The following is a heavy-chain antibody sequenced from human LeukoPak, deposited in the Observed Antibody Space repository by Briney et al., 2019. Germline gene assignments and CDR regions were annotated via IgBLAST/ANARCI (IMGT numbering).Heavy chain of an antibody. CDR1: GGTFSSYA. V-gene: IGHV1-69*13. CDR3: ARMDIVVVPAANGDYYYYGMDV. J-gene: IGHJ6*02. CDR2: IIPIFGTA. D-gene: IGHD2-2*03. Sequence: SVKVSCKASGGTFSSYAISWVRQAPGQGLEWMGGIIPIFGTANYAQKFQGRVTITADESTSTAYMELSSLGSEDTAVYYCARMDIVVVPAANGDYYYYGMDVWGQGTTVTVSS.